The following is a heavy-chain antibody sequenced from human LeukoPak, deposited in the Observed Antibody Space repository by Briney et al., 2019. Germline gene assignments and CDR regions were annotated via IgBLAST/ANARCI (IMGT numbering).Heavy chain of an antibody. CDR3: ARVQWLVYYYYYYMDV. D-gene: IGHD6-19*01. Sequence: TSETLSLTCAVYGGSFSGYYWSWIRQPPGKGLEWIGEINHSGSTNYNPSLKSRVTISVDTSKNQFSLKLSSVTAADTAVYYCARVQWLVYYYYYYMDVWGKGTTVTVSS. V-gene: IGHV4-34*01. CDR2: INHSGST. CDR1: GGSFSGYY. J-gene: IGHJ6*03.